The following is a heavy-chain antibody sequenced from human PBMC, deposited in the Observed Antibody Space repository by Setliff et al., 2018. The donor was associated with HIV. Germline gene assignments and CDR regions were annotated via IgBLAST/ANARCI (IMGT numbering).Heavy chain of an antibody. V-gene: IGHV4-39*01. J-gene: IGHJ4*01. Sequence: PSETLSLTCTVSGGPISNGNYYWAWIRQSPGKGLEWIGSGVNSGRSYYNPSLKSRVTVSVDTSTDHLSLRLTSVTAADTAVYYCARQTSYDRGYSYCFDEWGHGTLVTVPQ. CDR3: ARQTSYDRGYSYCFDE. CDR2: GVNSGRS. D-gene: IGHD5-18*01. CDR1: GGPISNGNYY.